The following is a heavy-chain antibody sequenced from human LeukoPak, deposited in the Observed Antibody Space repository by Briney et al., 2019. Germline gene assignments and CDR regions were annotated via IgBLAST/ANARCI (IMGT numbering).Heavy chain of an antibody. CDR1: GFTFSSYS. V-gene: IGHV3-21*01. CDR2: MGSSGTKG. D-gene: IGHD1-26*01. CDR3: VRELGAPAAGAFDL. J-gene: IGHJ3*01. Sequence: GGSLRLSCVGSGFTFSSYSMNWVRQAPGKGLEWVSSMGSSGTKGYYADSVKGRFIISRDDAKNSPFLQMNSLRAEDSALYYCVRELGAPAAGAFDLWGQGTLVTVSS.